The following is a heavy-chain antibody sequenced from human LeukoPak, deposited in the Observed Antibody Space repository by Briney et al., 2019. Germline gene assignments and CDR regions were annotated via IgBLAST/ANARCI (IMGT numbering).Heavy chain of an antibody. Sequence: GGSLRLSCAASGFTFSDYYMSWIRQAPGKGLEWVSYISSGSSYTNNADSVKGRFTISRDNAKNSLYLQMNSLRDEDTAVYYCARKYSGSGNYFFDYWGQGTLVTVSS. CDR1: GFTFSDYY. V-gene: IGHV3-11*06. CDR3: ARKYSGSGNYFFDY. J-gene: IGHJ4*02. CDR2: ISSGSSYT. D-gene: IGHD3-10*01.